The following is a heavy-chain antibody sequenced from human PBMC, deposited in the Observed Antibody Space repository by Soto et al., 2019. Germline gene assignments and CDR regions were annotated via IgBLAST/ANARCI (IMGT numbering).Heavy chain of an antibody. V-gene: IGHV4-30-4*08. CDR3: ALYSYGLLDY. D-gene: IGHD5-18*01. CDR1: GGSISSNNYY. Sequence: SETLSLTCTVSGGSISSNNYYWDWIRQPPGKVLEWIGYIYYSWSTYYNPSLKSRVTISVDTSKNQFSLKLSSVSAADTAVYYCALYSYGLLDYWGQGTLVTVSS. CDR2: IYYSWST. J-gene: IGHJ4*02.